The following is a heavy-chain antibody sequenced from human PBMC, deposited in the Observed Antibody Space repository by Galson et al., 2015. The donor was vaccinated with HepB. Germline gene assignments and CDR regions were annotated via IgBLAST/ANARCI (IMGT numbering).Heavy chain of an antibody. D-gene: IGHD6-19*01. CDR1: GYGFIYYW. J-gene: IGHJ4*02. Sequence: QSGAEVKKPGESLKISCQGSGYGFIYYWIGWVRQMPGKGLEWMGIIYPGDSDTRYSPSFQGQVTISADKSISSAYLQWSSLKASDTAVYYCARLGPGYSSARYTDDHWGQGTLVTVSS. CDR2: IYPGDSDT. CDR3: ARLGPGYSSARYTDDH. V-gene: IGHV5-51*03.